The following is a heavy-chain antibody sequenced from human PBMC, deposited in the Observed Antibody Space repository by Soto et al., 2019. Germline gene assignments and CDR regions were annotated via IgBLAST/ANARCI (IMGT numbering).Heavy chain of an antibody. CDR1: GGTFSIYA. V-gene: IGHV1-69*13. D-gene: IGHD3-22*01. Sequence: SVEVSCKASGGTFSIYAISWVRQAPGQGLEWMGGIIPIFGTANYAQKFQGRVTITADESTSTAYMELSSLRSEDTAVYYCAREGTMIVVVISRDNAFDIWGQGTMVTVSS. CDR2: IIPIFGTA. J-gene: IGHJ3*02. CDR3: AREGTMIVVVISRDNAFDI.